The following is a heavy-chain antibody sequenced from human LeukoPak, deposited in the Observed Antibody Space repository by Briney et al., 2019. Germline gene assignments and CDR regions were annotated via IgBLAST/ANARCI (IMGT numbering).Heavy chain of an antibody. D-gene: IGHD1-26*01. CDR1: GSTFSSYG. CDR2: IWYDGNNK. CDR3: ARQRGTGYYFDY. Sequence: PGGSLRLSCAAAGSTFSSYGFHWVRQAPGKGLEWVAVIWYDGNNKYYVDCVKGRFTISRDNSKNTLYLQMNSLRAEDTAVYYCARQRGTGYYFDYWGQGTLVTVSS. V-gene: IGHV3-33*01. J-gene: IGHJ4*02.